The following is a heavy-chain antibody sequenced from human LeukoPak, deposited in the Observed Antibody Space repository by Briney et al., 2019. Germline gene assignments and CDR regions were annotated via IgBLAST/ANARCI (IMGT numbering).Heavy chain of an antibody. V-gene: IGHV1-46*01. D-gene: IGHD6-19*01. CDR2: INPSDGST. CDR3: ARYSSRDY. J-gene: IGHJ4*02. CDR1: GYTFTAYY. Sequence: GASVKVSFKASGYTFTAYYMHWVRQAPGQVGQAPGQGLEWMGIINPSDGSTTYAQKFQGRVTMTRDTSTSTLYMELSSLRSEDTAVYYCARYSSRDYWGQGTLVTVSS.